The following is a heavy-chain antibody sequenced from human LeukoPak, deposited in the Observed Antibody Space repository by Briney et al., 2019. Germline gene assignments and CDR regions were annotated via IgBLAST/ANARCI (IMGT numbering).Heavy chain of an antibody. J-gene: IGHJ6*02. CDR2: INPSGGST. V-gene: IGHV1-46*04. D-gene: IGHD5-12*01. CDR3: AKGSVATKYYYYGMDV. CDR1: GYTFTSYY. Sequence: ASVKVSCKASGYTFTSYYMHWVRQAPGQGLEWMGIINPSGGSTYYADSVKGRFTISRDNSKNTLYLQMNSLRAEDTAVYYCAKGSVATKYYYYGMDVWGRGTTVTVSS.